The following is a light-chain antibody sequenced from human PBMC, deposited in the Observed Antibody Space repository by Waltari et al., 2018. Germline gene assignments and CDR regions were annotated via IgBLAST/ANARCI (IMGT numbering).Light chain of an antibody. J-gene: IGLJ3*02. V-gene: IGLV2-14*03. CDR3: SSYTSTSTLGV. CDR2: DVS. CDR1: SSAVGDYNS. Sequence: QSALTQPASVSGSPGQSITISCTGTSSAVGDYNSVSWYQHHPGKAPKLMIYDVSKRPSGVSNHFSGSKSGNTASLIISGLQAEDEADYYCSSYTSTSTLGVFGGGTRVTVL.